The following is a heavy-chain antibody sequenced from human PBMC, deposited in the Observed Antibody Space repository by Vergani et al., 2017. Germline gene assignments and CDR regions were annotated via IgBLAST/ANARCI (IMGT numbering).Heavy chain of an antibody. CDR3: ARHWDEDGDSLDY. J-gene: IGHJ4*02. CDR2: IYYSGST. Sequence: QLQLQESGPGLVKPSETLSLTCTVSGGSISSSSYYWGWIRQPPGKGLEWIGCIYYSGSTYYNPSLKSRVTISVDTSKNQFSLKLSSVTAADTAVYYCARHWDEDGDSLDYWGQGTLVTVSS. D-gene: IGHD4-17*01. CDR1: GGSISSSSYY. V-gene: IGHV4-39*01.